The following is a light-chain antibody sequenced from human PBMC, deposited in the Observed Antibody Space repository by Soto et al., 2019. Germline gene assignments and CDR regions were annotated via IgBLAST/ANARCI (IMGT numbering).Light chain of an antibody. Sequence: ALTQPASVSGSPGQSITISCTGTSSDVGAYNYVSWYQHHPGKAPKLMIYEVTNRPSGVSNRFSGSKSGNTASLTISGLQAEDEADYYCNSYTTNSNRVFGTGTKVT. CDR2: EVT. V-gene: IGLV2-14*01. CDR1: SSDVGAYNY. J-gene: IGLJ1*01. CDR3: NSYTTNSNRV.